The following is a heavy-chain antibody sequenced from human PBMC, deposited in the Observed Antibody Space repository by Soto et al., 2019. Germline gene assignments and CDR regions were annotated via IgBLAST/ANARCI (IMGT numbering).Heavy chain of an antibody. CDR3: SRATMVISDYYYGMDV. Sequence: TLSLTCTVSGGSVSSGRDYWNWIRQPPGKGLEWIGYMYYSGSTNYNPSLKSRVTISIDTSKNQFSLKLSSVTAADTAVFYCSRATMVISDYYYGMDVWGQGTTVTVSS. CDR2: MYYSGST. CDR1: GGSVSSGRDY. V-gene: IGHV4-61*01. D-gene: IGHD3-10*01. J-gene: IGHJ6*02.